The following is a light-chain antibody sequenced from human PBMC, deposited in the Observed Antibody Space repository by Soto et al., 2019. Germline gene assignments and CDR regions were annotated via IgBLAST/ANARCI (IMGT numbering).Light chain of an antibody. J-gene: IGKJ3*01. Sequence: EIVLTQSPGTLSLSPGERATLSCRASQSVSSNYLAWYQQKPGQAPRLVVYGASSRATGIPDRFSGSGSGTDFTLTISRLEPEDSAVYYCQQYGTSPTLFTFRPGTKVDIK. CDR3: QQYGTSPTLFT. CDR2: GAS. V-gene: IGKV3-20*01. CDR1: QSVSSNY.